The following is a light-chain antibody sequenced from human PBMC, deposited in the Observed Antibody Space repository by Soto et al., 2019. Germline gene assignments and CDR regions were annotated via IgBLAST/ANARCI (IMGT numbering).Light chain of an antibody. Sequence: DVQMTQFPSTLSASVGDRVTITCRASQSISYWLAWYQQKPGKAPNLLIYQASSLESGVPSRFSGSGSGTEFTLTITNLQPDDFATYYCRHYNTYSPPYTFGQGTKLEIK. CDR2: QAS. CDR1: QSISYW. V-gene: IGKV1-5*03. CDR3: RHYNTYSPPYT. J-gene: IGKJ2*01.